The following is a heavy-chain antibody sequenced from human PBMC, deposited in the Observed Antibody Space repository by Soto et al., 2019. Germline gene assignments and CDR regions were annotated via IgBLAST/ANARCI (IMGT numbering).Heavy chain of an antibody. J-gene: IGHJ5*02. Sequence: QVQLQQWGAGLLKPSETLSLTCAVYGGSFSGYYWSWIRQPPGKGLEWIGEINHSGSTNSNPSLKSLVTVSVDTSKNQFSLRLISVTAADTAMYYCARGPYCSGGSCYSKWFDPWGQGTLVTVSS. D-gene: IGHD2-15*01. V-gene: IGHV4-34*01. CDR2: INHSGST. CDR1: GGSFSGYY. CDR3: ARGPYCSGGSCYSKWFDP.